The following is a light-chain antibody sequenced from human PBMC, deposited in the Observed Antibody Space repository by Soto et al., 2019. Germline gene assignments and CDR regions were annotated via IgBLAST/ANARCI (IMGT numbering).Light chain of an antibody. CDR2: APS. J-gene: IGKJ1*01. V-gene: IGKV1-39*01. CDR3: QQSYSTPWT. Sequence: DIQMTQSPSSLSASVGDRVTITCRASQSISTYLNWYQQKPGKAPKLLIYAPSSLQSGAPSTFSGRGSGTDFNLTISCLQPEDFATYYCQQSYSTPWTFGQGTKVEIK. CDR1: QSISTY.